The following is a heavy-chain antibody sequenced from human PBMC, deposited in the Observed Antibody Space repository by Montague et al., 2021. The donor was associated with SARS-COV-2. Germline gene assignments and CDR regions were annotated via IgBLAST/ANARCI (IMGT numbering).Heavy chain of an antibody. J-gene: IGHJ4*02. D-gene: IGHD1-26*01. CDR2: ISRSGNTI. CDR3: AREGVGSTHYFDY. V-gene: IGHV3-48*03. CDR1: GFTISTFE. Sequence: SLRLSCAASGFTISTFEMNWVRQAPGKGLEWVSYISRSGNTIYYADSVRGRFTISRDNAKNSLYLQVNSLRAEDTALYYCAREGVGSTHYFDYWGQGTLVTLSS.